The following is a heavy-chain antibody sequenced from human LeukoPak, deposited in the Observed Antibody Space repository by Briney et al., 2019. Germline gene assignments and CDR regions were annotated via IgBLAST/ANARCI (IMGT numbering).Heavy chain of an antibody. D-gene: IGHD2-21*01. Sequence: SETLSLTCAVYGGSFNGYYWSWIRQPPGKGLEWIGETNHSGSTYYNPSLKSRVTISVDTSKNQFSLKLSSVTAADTAVYYCARDSRAYCGGDCYSSGWLDPWGQGTLVTVSS. V-gene: IGHV4-34*01. CDR2: TNHSGST. CDR1: GGSFNGYY. CDR3: ARDSRAYCGGDCYSSGWLDP. J-gene: IGHJ5*02.